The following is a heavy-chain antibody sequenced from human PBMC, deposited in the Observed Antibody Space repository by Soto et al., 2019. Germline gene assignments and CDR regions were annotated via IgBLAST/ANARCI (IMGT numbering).Heavy chain of an antibody. CDR3: TRDKGDIVVVVAATPVY. V-gene: IGHV3-49*05. J-gene: IGHJ4*02. D-gene: IGHD2-15*01. CDR1: GFTFCDYA. CDR2: IRSKAYGGTT. Sequence: EVQLVESGGGLVKPGRSLRLSCTASGFTFCDYAMSWFRQAPGKGLEWVGFIRSKAYGGTTEYAASVKGRFTISRDDSKSIAYLQMNSLKTEDTAVYYCTRDKGDIVVVVAATPVYWGQGTLVTVSS.